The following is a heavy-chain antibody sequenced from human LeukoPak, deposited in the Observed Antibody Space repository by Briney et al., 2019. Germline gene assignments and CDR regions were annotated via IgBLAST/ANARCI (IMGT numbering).Heavy chain of an antibody. Sequence: EASVKVSCKASGYTFTSYYMHWVRQAPGQGLEWMGIINASGGSTSYAQKFQGRVTMTRDTSTSTVYMELSSLRSEDTAVYYCARGVVVLAATPPWFDPWGQGTLVTVFS. D-gene: IGHD2-15*01. CDR2: INASGGST. J-gene: IGHJ5*02. V-gene: IGHV1-46*01. CDR3: ARGVVVLAATPPWFDP. CDR1: GYTFTSYY.